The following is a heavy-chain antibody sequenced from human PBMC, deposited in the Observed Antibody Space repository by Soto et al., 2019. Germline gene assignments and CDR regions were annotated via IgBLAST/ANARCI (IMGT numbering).Heavy chain of an antibody. CDR3: ARGLFSVVAATTI. CDR2: IYYSGST. CDR1: GGSISSGGYY. Sequence: SDTLSLTCTVSGGSISSGGYYWSWIRQHPGKGLEWIGYIYYSGSTYYNPSLKSRVTISVDTSKNQFSLKLSSVTAADTAVYYCARGLFSVVAATTIWGQGTMVTVSS. D-gene: IGHD2-15*01. V-gene: IGHV4-31*03. J-gene: IGHJ3*02.